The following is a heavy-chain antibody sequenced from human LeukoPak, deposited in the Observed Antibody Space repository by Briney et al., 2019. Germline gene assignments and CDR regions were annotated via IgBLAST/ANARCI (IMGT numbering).Heavy chain of an antibody. D-gene: IGHD3-22*01. Sequence: SETLSLSCTVSGGSITNDFWSWIRQPPGKGLEWIGYMYYSGSTNYHPSLKSRVTISIDTSKNQFSLKLSSVTAADTAVYCCAKVITGLYAFDIWGQGTMVTVSS. CDR2: MYYSGST. CDR1: GGSITNDF. V-gene: IGHV4-59*01. CDR3: AKVITGLYAFDI. J-gene: IGHJ3*02.